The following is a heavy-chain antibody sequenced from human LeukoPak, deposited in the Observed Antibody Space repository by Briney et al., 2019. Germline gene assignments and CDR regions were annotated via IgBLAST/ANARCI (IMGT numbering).Heavy chain of an antibody. Sequence: SETLSLTCTVSGDSISSGDYYWSWIRQPAGKGLEWIGRISSSGSTNYNPSLKSRVTISVDTSKNQFSLKLNSVTAADTAVYFCARGPYSYDSSGAFDICGQGTMVTVSP. CDR3: ARGPYSYDSSGAFDI. CDR1: GDSISSGDYY. CDR2: ISSSGST. J-gene: IGHJ3*02. D-gene: IGHD3-22*01. V-gene: IGHV4-61*02.